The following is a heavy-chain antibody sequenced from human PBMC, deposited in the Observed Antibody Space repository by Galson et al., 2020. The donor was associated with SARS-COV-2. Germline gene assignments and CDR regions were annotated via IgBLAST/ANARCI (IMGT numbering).Heavy chain of an antibody. D-gene: IGHD3-10*01. CDR3: ARGDVITMVRGVIYYYYYGIDV. J-gene: IGHJ6*02. V-gene: IGHV3-13*01. CDR2: IGTAGDT. Sequence: QAGGSLRLSCAASGFTFSSYDMHWVRQATGKGLEWVSAIGTAGDTYYPGSVKGRFTISRENAKNSLYLQMNSLRAGDTAVYYCARGDVITMVRGVIYYYYYGIDVWGQGTTVTVAS. CDR1: GFTFSSYD.